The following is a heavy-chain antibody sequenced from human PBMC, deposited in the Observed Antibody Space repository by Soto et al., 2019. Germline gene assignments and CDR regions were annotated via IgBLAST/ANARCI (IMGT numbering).Heavy chain of an antibody. J-gene: IGHJ5*02. V-gene: IGHV4-39*01. D-gene: IGHD6-13*01. CDR2: IYYSGST. Sequence: SETLSLTCTVSGGSISSSSYYWGWIRQPPGKGLEWIGSIYYSGSTYYNPSLKSRVTISVDTSKNQFSLKLSSVTAADTAVYYCARNSQQLVPGENWFDPWGQGTLVTVSS. CDR3: ARNSQQLVPGENWFDP. CDR1: GGSISSSSYY.